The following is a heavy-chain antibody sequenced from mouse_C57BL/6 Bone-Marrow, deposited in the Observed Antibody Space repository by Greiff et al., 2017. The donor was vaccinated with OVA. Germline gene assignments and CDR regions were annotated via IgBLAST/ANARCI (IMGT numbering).Heavy chain of an antibody. Sequence: QVQLKQPGAELVKPGASVKLSCKASGYTFTSYWMQWVKQRPGQGLEWIGEIDPSDSYTNYNQKFKGKATLTVDTSSSTAYMQLSSLTSEDSAVYYCARKGTAQAGMRDYWGQGTTLTVSS. CDR3: ARKGTAQAGMRDY. D-gene: IGHD3-2*02. CDR2: IDPSDSYT. J-gene: IGHJ2*01. V-gene: IGHV1-50*01. CDR1: GYTFTSYW.